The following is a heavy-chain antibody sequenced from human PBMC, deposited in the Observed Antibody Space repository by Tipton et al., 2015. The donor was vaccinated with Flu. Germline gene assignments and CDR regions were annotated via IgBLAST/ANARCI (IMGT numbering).Heavy chain of an antibody. CDR1: GFTFTTYA. J-gene: IGHJ4*02. CDR3: AKDGSHGWWNYFDY. D-gene: IGHD6-19*01. Sequence: QVQLVQSGGGVVQPGRSLGLSCAASGFTFTTYAMHWVRQAPGKGLERVAVISGDANAKFYADSVQGRFTISRDNSKNTLYLQMNSLRAEDTAVYYCAKDGSHGWWNYFDYWGQGTLVTVSS. V-gene: IGHV3-30*18. CDR2: ISGDANAK.